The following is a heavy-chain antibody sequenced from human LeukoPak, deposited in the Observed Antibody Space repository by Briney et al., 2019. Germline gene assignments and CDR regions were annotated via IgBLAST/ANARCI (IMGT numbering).Heavy chain of an antibody. Sequence: ASVKVSCKASGYTFTGYYMHWVRQAPGQGLEWMGWINPNSGGTNYAQKFQGRLTVTRDTSVSTAYMELSGLSSDDTAIYYCARGSCSGSSCYSRPDYYYYYYMDVWGKGTTVTVSS. CDR1: GYTFTGYY. CDR3: ARGSCSGSSCYSRPDYYYYYYMDV. J-gene: IGHJ6*03. CDR2: INPNSGGT. D-gene: IGHD2-15*01. V-gene: IGHV1-2*02.